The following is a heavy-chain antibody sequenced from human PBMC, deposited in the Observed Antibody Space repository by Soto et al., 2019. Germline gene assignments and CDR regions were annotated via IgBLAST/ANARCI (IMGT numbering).Heavy chain of an antibody. CDR2: IGAARDP. V-gene: IGHV3-13*05. CDR1: GFTFSDSD. J-gene: IGHJ6*02. CDR3: ARAYSGRLPRRADYYYALDV. Sequence: EVQLVESGGGSVQPGGSLRLSCTASGFTFSDSDMHWVLQGSGKGLEWVSTIGAARDPYYTGYVKGRFTISRENARNSIFLQMNSVTVGDTAVYYCARAYSGRLPRRADYYYALDVWGQGTMVTVSS. D-gene: IGHD2-15*01.